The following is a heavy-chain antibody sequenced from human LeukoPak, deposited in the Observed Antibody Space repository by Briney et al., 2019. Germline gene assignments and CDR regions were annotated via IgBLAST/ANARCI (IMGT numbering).Heavy chain of an antibody. V-gene: IGHV3-23*01. CDR2: ISGSGGST. CDR1: GFTFSSYA. CDR3: ARDQLEPSYYYYMDV. J-gene: IGHJ6*03. D-gene: IGHD1-1*01. Sequence: GGSLRLSCAASGFTFSSYAMSWVRQAPGKGLEWVSAISGSGGSTYYADSVKGRFTISRDNSKNTLYLQMNSLRAEDTAVYYCARDQLEPSYYYYMDVWGKGTTVTVSS.